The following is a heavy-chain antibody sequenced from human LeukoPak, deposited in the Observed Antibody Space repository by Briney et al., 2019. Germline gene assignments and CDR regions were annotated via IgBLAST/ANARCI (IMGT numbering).Heavy chain of an antibody. Sequence: SETLSLTCTVSGGSISSGGYYWSWIRQHPGKGLEWIGYIYYSGSTYYNPYLKSRVTISVDTSKNQFSLKLSSVTAADTAVYYCALGGYYYDSSGYQIDYWGQGTLVTVSS. CDR1: GGSISSGGYY. CDR3: ALGGYYYDSSGYQIDY. CDR2: IYYSGST. V-gene: IGHV4-31*03. D-gene: IGHD3-22*01. J-gene: IGHJ4*02.